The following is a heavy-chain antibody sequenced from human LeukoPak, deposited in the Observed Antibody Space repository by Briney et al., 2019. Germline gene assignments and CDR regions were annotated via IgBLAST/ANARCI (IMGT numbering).Heavy chain of an antibody. D-gene: IGHD6-19*01. V-gene: IGHV1-2*06. Sequence: SVKVSCKASGYTFTGYYMHWVRQAPGQGLEWMGRINPKSGGTNYAQKFQGRVTMTRDTSITTAYMELSRLRSDDTAVYYCARGRVNSGWFPGDYWGQGTLVTVSS. CDR1: GYTFTGYY. CDR3: ARGRVNSGWFPGDY. CDR2: INPKSGGT. J-gene: IGHJ4*02.